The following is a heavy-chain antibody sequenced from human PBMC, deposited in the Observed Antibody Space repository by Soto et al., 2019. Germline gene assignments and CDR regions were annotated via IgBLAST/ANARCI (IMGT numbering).Heavy chain of an antibody. CDR2: INHSGST. J-gene: IGHJ6*02. D-gene: IGHD2-21*02. CDR1: GGSFSGYY. CDR3: VRIEDGGDRYYYGLDV. V-gene: IGHV4-34*01. Sequence: SETLSLTCAVYGGSFSGYYWSWIRQPPGKGLEWIGEINHSGSTNYNPSLKTRVTISVDMSKNQFSLELSSVTAADTGVYFCVRIEDGGDRYYYGLDVWGQGTMVTVSS.